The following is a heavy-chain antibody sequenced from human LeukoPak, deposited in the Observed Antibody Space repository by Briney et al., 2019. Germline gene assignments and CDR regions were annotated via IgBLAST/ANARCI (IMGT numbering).Heavy chain of an antibody. J-gene: IGHJ4*02. D-gene: IGHD3-16*01. CDR3: AKGTWGGYYFDC. CDR1: GFTFSSYA. CDR2: ISTSGSNT. V-gene: IGHV3-23*01. Sequence: LPGGSLRLSCAASGFTFSSYAMTWVRQAPGKGLDWVSAISTSGSNTYYADSAKGRFTISRDNSKNTLYLQMNSLRAEDTAIYYCAKGTWGGYYFDCWGQGTLVTVSS.